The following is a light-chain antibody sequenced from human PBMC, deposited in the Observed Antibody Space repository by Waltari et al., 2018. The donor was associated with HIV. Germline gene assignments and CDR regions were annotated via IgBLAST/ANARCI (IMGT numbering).Light chain of an antibody. V-gene: IGKV3-11*01. CDR3: QQRSNWPLT. CDR2: DAS. Sequence: EIVLTQSPGTLSLSPGERATLSCRASESVTTSHLAWYQQKPCHAPRLLISDASNGATGIPPRFSGSGSGTDFTLTISSLEPEDFAVYYCQQRSNWPLTFGQGTRLEIK. CDR1: ESVTTSH. J-gene: IGKJ5*01.